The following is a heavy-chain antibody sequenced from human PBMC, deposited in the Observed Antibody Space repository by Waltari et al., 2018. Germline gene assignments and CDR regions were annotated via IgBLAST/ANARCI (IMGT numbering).Heavy chain of an antibody. CDR3: ARGIRAFDP. CDR1: GGSFSGYY. D-gene: IGHD3-3*02. Sequence: QVQLQQWGAGLLTPPETLSPTCAVHGGSFSGYYWSWIRQPPGKGLEWIGESNHSGSTNYNPSLKSRVTISVDTSKNQFSLKLSSVTAADTAVYYCARGIRAFDPWGQGTLVTVSS. CDR2: SNHSGST. V-gene: IGHV4-34*01. J-gene: IGHJ5*02.